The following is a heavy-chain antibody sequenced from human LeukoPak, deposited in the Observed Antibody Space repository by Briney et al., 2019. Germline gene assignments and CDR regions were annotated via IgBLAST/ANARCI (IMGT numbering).Heavy chain of an antibody. J-gene: IGHJ6*03. D-gene: IGHD2-21*01. CDR2: IGTIGDT. CDR3: ARATVIGNAPVPGYMDV. V-gene: IGHV3-13*01. Sequence: GGSLRLSCAASGFTFSTYDMHWARQVAGKGLEWVSSIGTIGDTFYPGSVKGRFTISREIAKNSLYLQMNGLRAGDTAVYYCARATVIGNAPVPGYMDVWGKGTTVTVSS. CDR1: GFTFSTYD.